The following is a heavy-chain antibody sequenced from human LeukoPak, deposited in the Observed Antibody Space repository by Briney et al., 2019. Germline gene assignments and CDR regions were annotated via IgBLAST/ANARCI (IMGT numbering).Heavy chain of an antibody. Sequence: SETLSPTCAVYGGSFSGYYWSWIRQPPGKGLEWIGEINHSGSTNYNPSLKSRVTISVDTSKNQFSLKLSSVTAADTAVYYCARDHYVWGSYRHFDYWGQGTLVTVSS. D-gene: IGHD3-16*02. V-gene: IGHV4-34*01. J-gene: IGHJ4*02. CDR1: GGSFSGYY. CDR3: ARDHYVWGSYRHFDY. CDR2: INHSGST.